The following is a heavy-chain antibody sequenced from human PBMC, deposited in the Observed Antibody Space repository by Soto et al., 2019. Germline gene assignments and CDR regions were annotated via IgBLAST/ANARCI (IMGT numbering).Heavy chain of an antibody. D-gene: IGHD5-18*01. J-gene: IGHJ2*01. CDR1: GFTFNSYA. CDR2: ISYDGSNK. Sequence: QVQLVESGGGVVQPGRSLRLSCAASGFTFNSYAMHWVRKAPGKGLEWVAIISYDGSNKYYADSVKGRFTISRDNSKNTLYLQMNSLRAEDTAVYYCARDPLWGTAMVLWYFDLWGRGTLVTVSS. V-gene: IGHV3-30-3*01. CDR3: ARDPLWGTAMVLWYFDL.